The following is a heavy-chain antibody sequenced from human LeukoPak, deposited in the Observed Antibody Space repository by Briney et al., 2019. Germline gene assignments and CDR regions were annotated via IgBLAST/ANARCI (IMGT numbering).Heavy chain of an antibody. J-gene: IGHJ3*02. V-gene: IGHV4-59*01. CDR3: ARDPTTVTKGFDI. CDR1: AASISNYY. D-gene: IGHD4-17*01. Sequence: SETLSLTCAVSAASISNYYWSWIRQAPGKGLEWIGYISTSGSTNYNPSLKSRVTISVDTSKNQFSLKLSSVTAADTAVYYCARDPTTVTKGFDIWGQGTMVIVSS. CDR2: ISTSGST.